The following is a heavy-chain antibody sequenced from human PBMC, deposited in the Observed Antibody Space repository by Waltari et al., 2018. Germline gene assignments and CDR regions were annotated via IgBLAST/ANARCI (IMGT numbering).Heavy chain of an antibody. CDR1: GFTVSNNY. J-gene: IGHJ4*02. D-gene: IGHD1-26*01. V-gene: IGHV3-66*03. CDR3: AKAAEMVGATPFDY. Sequence: EVQLVESGGGLIQPGGSLRLSCAASGFTVSNNYMNWVRQAPGKGLEWVLVIYVGGGTYYADSVKGRFTISRDNAKNTLYLQMNSLRAEDTAVYYCAKAAEMVGATPFDYWGQGTLVTVSS. CDR2: IYVGGGT.